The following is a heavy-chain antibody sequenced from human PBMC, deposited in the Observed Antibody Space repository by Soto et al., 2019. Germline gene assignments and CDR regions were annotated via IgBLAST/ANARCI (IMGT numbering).Heavy chain of an antibody. CDR1: GGSISSYY. Sequence: SETLSLTCTVSGGSISSYYWSWIRQPPGKGLEWIGYIYYNGNTNYAQKLQGRVTMTTDTSTTTAYMELRSLRSDDTAVYYCARSGPPAGYWGQGTLVTVSS. D-gene: IGHD3-10*01. CDR2: IYYNGNT. V-gene: IGHV4-59*01. CDR3: ARSGPPAGY. J-gene: IGHJ4*02.